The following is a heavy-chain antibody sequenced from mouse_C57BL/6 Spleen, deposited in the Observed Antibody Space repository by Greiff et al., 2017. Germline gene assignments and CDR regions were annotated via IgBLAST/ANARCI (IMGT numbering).Heavy chain of an antibody. D-gene: IGHD2-4*01. CDR3: TRGDYEDYYAMDY. CDR1: GFTFSSYA. Sequence: EVHLVESGEGLVKPGGSLKLSCAASGFTFSSYAMSWVRQTPEKRLEWVAYISSGGDYIYYADTVKGRFTISRDNARNTLYLQMSSLKSEDTAMYYCTRGDYEDYYAMDYWGQGTSVTVSS. J-gene: IGHJ4*01. CDR2: ISSGGDYI. V-gene: IGHV5-9-1*02.